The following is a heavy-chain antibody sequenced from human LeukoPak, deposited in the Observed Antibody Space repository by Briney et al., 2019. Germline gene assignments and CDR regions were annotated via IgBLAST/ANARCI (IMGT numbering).Heavy chain of an antibody. D-gene: IGHD3-10*01. CDR3: ARDLRGFGELSWFDP. CDR1: GYTFTSYA. CDR2: INTNTGNP. V-gene: IGHV7-4-1*02. J-gene: IGHJ5*02. Sequence: ASVKVSCKASGYTFTSYAMNWVRQAPGQGLEWMGWINTNTGNPTYAQGFTGRFVFSLDTSVSTAYLQISSLKAEDTAVYYCARDLRGFGELSWFDPWGQGTLVTVSS.